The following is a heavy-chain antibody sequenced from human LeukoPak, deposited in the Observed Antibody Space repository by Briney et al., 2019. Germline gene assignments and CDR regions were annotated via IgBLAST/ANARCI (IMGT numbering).Heavy chain of an antibody. CDR3: AENYYDSSGDAFDI. V-gene: IGHV1-18*01. Sequence: GASVKVSCKASGYTFTSYGISWVRQAPGQGLGWMGWISAYNGNTNYAQKLQGRVTMTTDTSTSTAYMELRSLRSDDAAVYYCAENYYDSSGDAFDIWGQGTMVTVSS. CDR1: GYTFTSYG. J-gene: IGHJ3*02. D-gene: IGHD3-22*01. CDR2: ISAYNGNT.